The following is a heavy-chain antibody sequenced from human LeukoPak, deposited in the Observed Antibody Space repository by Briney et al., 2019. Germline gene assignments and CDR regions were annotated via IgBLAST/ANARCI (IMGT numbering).Heavy chain of an antibody. CDR2: IIPIFGTA. V-gene: IGHV1-69*13. J-gene: IGHJ4*02. Sequence: SVKVSCKASGGAFSSHTISWVRQAPGQGLEWMGGIIPIFGTANYAQKFQGRVTITAVESTSTAYMEVSSLRSEDTAVYYCARGWLAKTTVVTPYNYWGQGTLVTVSS. CDR1: GGAFSSHT. D-gene: IGHD4-23*01. CDR3: ARGWLAKTTVVTPYNY.